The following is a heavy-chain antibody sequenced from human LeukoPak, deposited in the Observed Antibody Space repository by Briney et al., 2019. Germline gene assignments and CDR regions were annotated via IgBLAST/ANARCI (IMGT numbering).Heavy chain of an antibody. V-gene: IGHV4-39*07. J-gene: IGHJ5*02. Sequence: SETLSLTCTVSGVSISSSYFYWGWIRQPPGKGLEWIGIISYSGSTYYNPSLKSRVTISVDTSKNQFSLKLTSVTAADTAVYYCARDWSGFMYWFDPWGQGTLVTVSS. CDR3: ARDWSGFMYWFDP. CDR2: ISYSGST. D-gene: IGHD3-3*01. CDR1: GVSISSSYFY.